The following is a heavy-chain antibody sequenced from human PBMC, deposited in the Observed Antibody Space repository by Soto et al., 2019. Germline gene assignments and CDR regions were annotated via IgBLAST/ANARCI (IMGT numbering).Heavy chain of an antibody. V-gene: IGHV3-21*01. Sequence: GGSLRLSCAASGFTFSSYSMNWVRQAPGKGLEWVSSISSSSSYIYYADSVKGRFTISRDNAKNSLYLQMNSLRAEDTAVYYCARDLGYYDSSGRRSAFDIWGQGTTVTVSS. CDR1: GFTFSSYS. CDR2: ISSSSSYI. J-gene: IGHJ3*02. CDR3: ARDLGYYDSSGRRSAFDI. D-gene: IGHD3-22*01.